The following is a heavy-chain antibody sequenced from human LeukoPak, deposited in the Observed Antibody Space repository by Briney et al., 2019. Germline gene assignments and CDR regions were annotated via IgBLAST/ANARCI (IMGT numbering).Heavy chain of an antibody. CDR3: AKDRRVGQQRPEGYFDF. V-gene: IGHV3-23*01. Sequence: GGSLRLSRAASRFTFSSYPMSWVRQAPGKGLKWLSAISGSGGITYYADSVKGRFTISRDNSKNTLYLQMNSLRAEDTAVYYCAKDRRVGQQRPEGYFDFWGQGTLVTVSS. CDR2: ISGSGGIT. CDR1: RFTFSSYP. D-gene: IGHD6-13*01. J-gene: IGHJ4*02.